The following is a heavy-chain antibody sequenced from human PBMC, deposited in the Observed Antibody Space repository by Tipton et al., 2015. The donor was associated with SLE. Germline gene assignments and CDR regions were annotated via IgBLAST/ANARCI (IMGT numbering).Heavy chain of an antibody. J-gene: IGHJ3*02. CDR3: ARVSAILSAFDI. CDR2: INHSGST. Sequence: GLVKPSETLSLSCAVYGGSFSDSYWSWIRQPPGKGLEWIGQINHSGSTNYNPSLKSRVTISADTSKNQLSLKLTSVAAADTAVYYCARVSAILSAFDIWGQGTLVTVSS. V-gene: IGHV4-34*01. CDR1: GGSFSDSY.